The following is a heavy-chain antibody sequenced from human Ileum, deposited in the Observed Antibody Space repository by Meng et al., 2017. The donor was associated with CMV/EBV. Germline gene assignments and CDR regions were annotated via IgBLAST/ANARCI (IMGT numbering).Heavy chain of an antibody. CDR1: GASLNDYY. Sequence: QVQLQESGLGLVKPSQALSRTCTVSGASLNDYYWSWIRQPAGKGLEWIGRIFATGTTNYNPSLKSRVTMSVDTSKNQFSLKLTSVTAADTAVYFCARDRFDPWGQGALVTVSS. J-gene: IGHJ5*02. V-gene: IGHV4-4*07. CDR2: IFATGTT. CDR3: ARDRFDP.